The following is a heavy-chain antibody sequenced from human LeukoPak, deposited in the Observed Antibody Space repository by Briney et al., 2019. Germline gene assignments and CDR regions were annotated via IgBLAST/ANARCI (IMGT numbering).Heavy chain of an antibody. CDR2: IYYSGST. CDR1: GGSTSSYS. D-gene: IGHD5-18*01. Sequence: SETLSLTCTVSGGSTSSYSWSWIRQPPGKGLEWIGYIYYSGSTNYNPSLKSRVTISVDTSKNQFSLKLSSVTAADTAVYYCARAPTTSGYGYGYFDYWGQETLVTVSS. V-gene: IGHV4-59*01. CDR3: ARAPTTSGYGYGYFDY. J-gene: IGHJ4*02.